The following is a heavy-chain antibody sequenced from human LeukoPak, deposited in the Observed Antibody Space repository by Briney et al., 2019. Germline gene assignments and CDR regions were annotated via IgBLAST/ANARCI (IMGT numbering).Heavy chain of an antibody. J-gene: IGHJ5*02. CDR3: ARSWQTYNWFDP. CDR1: GYTFTGYY. V-gene: IGHV1-2*06. Sequence: ASVKVSCKASGYTFTGYYMHWVRQAPGQGLEWMGRINPNSGGTNYAQKFQGRVTITADESTSTAYMELSSLRSEDTAVYYCARSWQTYNWFDPWGQGTLVTVSS. CDR2: INPNSGGT.